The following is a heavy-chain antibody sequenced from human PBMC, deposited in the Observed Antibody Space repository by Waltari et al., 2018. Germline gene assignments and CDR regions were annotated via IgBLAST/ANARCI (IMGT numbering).Heavy chain of an antibody. D-gene: IGHD2-21*01. Sequence: QVQLVQSGAEVKKPGSSVKVSCKASGGTFSSYAISWVRQAPGQGLGWMGRFIPIFGTANYAQKFQGRVTITADESTSTAYMELSSLRSEDTAVYYCARRACGGDCLAFDYWGQGTAVTVSS. CDR2: FIPIFGTA. J-gene: IGHJ4*02. CDR3: ARRACGGDCLAFDY. CDR1: GGTFSSYA. V-gene: IGHV1-69*18.